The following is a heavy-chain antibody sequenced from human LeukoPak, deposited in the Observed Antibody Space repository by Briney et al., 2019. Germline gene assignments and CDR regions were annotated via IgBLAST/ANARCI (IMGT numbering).Heavy chain of an antibody. CDR2: IYTSGST. J-gene: IGHJ3*02. CDR1: GGSISSYY. Sequence: SETLSLTCTVSGGSISSYYWSWIRQPAGKGLEWIGRIYTSGSTNYNPSLKSRVTISVDTSKNQFSLKLSSVTAADTAVYYCARRYYYDSSRAFDIWGQGTMVTVSS. V-gene: IGHV4-4*07. CDR3: ARRYYYDSSRAFDI. D-gene: IGHD3-22*01.